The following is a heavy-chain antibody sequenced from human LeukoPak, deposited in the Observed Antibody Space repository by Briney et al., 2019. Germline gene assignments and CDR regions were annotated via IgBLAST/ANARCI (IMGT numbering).Heavy chain of an antibody. Sequence: SETLSLTCTVSGGSISSGSYYWSWIRQPAGKGLEWIGRIYTSGSTNYNPSLKSRVTISVDTSKNQFSLKLSSVTAADTAVYYCARDRDFWSSYRGYYYYYMDVWGKGTTVTVSS. CDR2: IYTSGST. CDR1: GGSISSGSYY. D-gene: IGHD3-3*01. V-gene: IGHV4-61*02. J-gene: IGHJ6*03. CDR3: ARDRDFWSSYRGYYYYYMDV.